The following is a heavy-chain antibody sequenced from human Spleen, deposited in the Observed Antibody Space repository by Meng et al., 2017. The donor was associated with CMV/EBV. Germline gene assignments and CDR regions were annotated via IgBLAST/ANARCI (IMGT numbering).Heavy chain of an antibody. Sequence: GESLKISCAASGFTFSNYAINWVRQAPGKGLEWVSVIYSGGGNTDYADSVKGRFTISRDNSKNMVDMEMNSLRAEDTAVYYCARDFTEYYYYYGMDVWGQGTTVTVSS. D-gene: IGHD1-14*01. J-gene: IGHJ6*02. CDR3: ARDFTEYYYYYGMDV. CDR2: IYSGGGNT. CDR1: GFTFSNYA. V-gene: IGHV3-23*03.